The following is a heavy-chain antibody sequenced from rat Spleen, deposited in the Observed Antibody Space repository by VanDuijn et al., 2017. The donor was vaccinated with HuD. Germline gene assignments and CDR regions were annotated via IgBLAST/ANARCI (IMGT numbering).Heavy chain of an antibody. Sequence: EVQLVESGGGLVQPGRSMKLSCAASGFTFSNYGMAWVRQAPKKGLEWVAYISYDGGSTYYRDSVKGRFTISRDNAKSSLYQQMDSLRSEDTATYYCTTALTGRSWYFDFWGPGTMVTVSS. CDR2: ISYDGGST. J-gene: IGHJ1*01. CDR3: TTALTGRSWYFDF. CDR1: GFTFSNYG. V-gene: IGHV5-20*01. D-gene: IGHD5-1*01.